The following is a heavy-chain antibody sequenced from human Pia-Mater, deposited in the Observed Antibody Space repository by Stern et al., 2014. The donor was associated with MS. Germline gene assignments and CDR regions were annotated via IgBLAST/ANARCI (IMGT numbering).Heavy chain of an antibody. D-gene: IGHD4-23*01. CDR3: ARFGGSAV. J-gene: IGHJ6*02. Sequence: VQLVESGPEERKSGSSVKVSCKASGGTFNNYAYSWVRQATGQGLEWMGGVIPMFNTTEYAQKFQDRLTIIADESTSSAYMELNNLKIDDTAVYFCARFGGSAVWGQGTTVIVSS. CDR1: GGTFNNYA. V-gene: IGHV1-69*01. CDR2: VIPMFNTT.